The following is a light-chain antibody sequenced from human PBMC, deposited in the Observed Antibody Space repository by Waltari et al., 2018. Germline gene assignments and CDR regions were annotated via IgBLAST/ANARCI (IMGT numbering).Light chain of an antibody. CDR2: DVT. CDR1: GRDVGNYNY. J-gene: IGLJ3*02. V-gene: IGLV2-14*03. Sequence: QSALTQPASVSGSPGQSITISCIGTGRDVGNYNYVSWYQCHPGQAPKLMIYDVTERPSGVSDRFAGSKSGNTVSLTISGLQTEDEAFYYCSSYTSDSTIVFGGGTRLTVL. CDR3: SSYTSDSTIV.